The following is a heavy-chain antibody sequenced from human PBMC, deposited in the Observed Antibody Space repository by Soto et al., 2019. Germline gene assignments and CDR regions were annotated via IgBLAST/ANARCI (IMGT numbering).Heavy chain of an antibody. Sequence: GGSLRLSCAASGFTFSSYGMHWVRQAPGKGLEWVAVISYDGSNKYYADSVKGRFTISRDNSKNTLYLQMNSLRAEDTAVYYCAKDIVATIYFADYWGQGTLVTVSS. CDR2: ISYDGSNK. V-gene: IGHV3-30*18. D-gene: IGHD5-12*01. CDR3: AKDIVATIYFADY. CDR1: GFTFSSYG. J-gene: IGHJ4*02.